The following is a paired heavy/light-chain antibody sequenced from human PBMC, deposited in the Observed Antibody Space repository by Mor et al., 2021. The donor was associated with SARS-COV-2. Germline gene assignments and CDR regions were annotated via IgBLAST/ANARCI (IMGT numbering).Light chain of an antibody. CDR3: NSRDSSGDHLEL. J-gene: IGLJ2*01. CDR2: GEN. Sequence: SSELTQDPAVSVALGQTVRITCQGDGLRSYYASWYQQKPGQAPVLVIYGENTRPSGIPDRFSGSSSGNTASLTITGAQAEDEADYYCNSRDSSGDHLELFGGGTKLTVL. V-gene: IGLV3-19*01. CDR1: GLRSYY.
Heavy chain of an antibody. CDR2: IYYSGST. CDR1: GGSISSSSSF. V-gene: IGHV4-39*01. D-gene: IGHD3-22*01. J-gene: IGHJ4*02. CDR3: ARRSFIYDSSGSRYYYFDY. Sequence: QLQLRESGPGLVKPSETLSLTCTVSGGSISSSSSFWGWIRQPPGKGLECIGIIYYSGSTYYNPSLKSRVSISVDTSKNQFSLRLTSVTAADTAVYYCARRSFIYDSSGSRYYYFDYWGPGALVTVSS.